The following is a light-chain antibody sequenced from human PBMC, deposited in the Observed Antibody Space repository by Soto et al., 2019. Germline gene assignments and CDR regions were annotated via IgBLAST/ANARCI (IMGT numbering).Light chain of an antibody. CDR2: GNS. Sequence: QSVLAQPPSVSGAPGQRVTISCTGNSSNIGANYGVHWYRHLPGTAPQLLIYGNSYRSSGVPDRFSGSKSGTSASLAITGLQAEDEADYYCQSYDSSLTCVVFGGGTKLTVL. V-gene: IGLV1-40*01. J-gene: IGLJ2*01. CDR3: QSYDSSLTCVV. CDR1: SSNIGANYG.